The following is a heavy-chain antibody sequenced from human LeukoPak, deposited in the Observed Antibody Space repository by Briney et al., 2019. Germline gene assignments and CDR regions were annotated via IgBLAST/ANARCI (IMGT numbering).Heavy chain of an antibody. V-gene: IGHV4-61*01. CDR3: ARGGDYYGSGSYYAFDP. D-gene: IGHD3-10*01. CDR1: GASVSSGSYY. Sequence: PSETLSLTCTVSGASVSSGSYYWSWVRQPPGKGLEWIGFISYRGNTNYNPSLKSRVTISVDTSKNQFSLKLSSVTAADTAVYYCARGGDYYGSGSYYAFDPWGQGTLVTVSS. CDR2: ISYRGNT. J-gene: IGHJ5*02.